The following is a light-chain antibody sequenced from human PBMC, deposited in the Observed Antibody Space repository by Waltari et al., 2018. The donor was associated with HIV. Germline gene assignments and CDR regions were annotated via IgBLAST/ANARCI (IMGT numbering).Light chain of an antibody. CDR2: GTS. CDR1: QNVTSS. Sequence: EIVLTQSPDTLSLSPGERATLSCRASQNVTSSLAWYQQKLGQGPRLLIYGTSNRAADISDRFNGSGSGTDFTLAISRLEPEDFAVYYCQQYLRSPRTFGQGTKVEVK. V-gene: IGKV3-20*01. J-gene: IGKJ1*01. CDR3: QQYLRSPRT.